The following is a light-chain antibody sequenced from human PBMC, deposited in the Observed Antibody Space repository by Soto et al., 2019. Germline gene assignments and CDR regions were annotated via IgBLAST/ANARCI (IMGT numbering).Light chain of an antibody. CDR2: ATS. J-gene: IGKJ1*01. V-gene: IGKV1-6*01. CDR1: QDIRTE. Sequence: AIQMTQSPSSLSASAGDRVTITCRASQDIRTELGWYQQKPGNAPKLLIYATSILQSGVPSRFSGIGSGTDFTLTISILQPEDFATYYCLQDYSYPRTFGQGTKVEIK. CDR3: LQDYSYPRT.